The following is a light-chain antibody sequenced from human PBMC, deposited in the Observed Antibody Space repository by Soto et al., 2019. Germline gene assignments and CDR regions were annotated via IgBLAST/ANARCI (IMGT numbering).Light chain of an antibody. CDR2: DAS. Sequence: EIVLTQSPATLSLSPGERATLSCRASQSVSSYLAWYQQKPGQAPRLLIYDASNRATGIPARFSGSGSGTDFTLTISSLQSEDFAVYYCQQYNNRPPFTFGPGTKVDIK. V-gene: IGKV3-11*01. J-gene: IGKJ3*01. CDR1: QSVSSY. CDR3: QQYNNRPPFT.